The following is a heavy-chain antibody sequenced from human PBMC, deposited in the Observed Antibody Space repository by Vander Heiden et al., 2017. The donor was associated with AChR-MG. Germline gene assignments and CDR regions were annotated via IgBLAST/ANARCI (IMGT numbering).Heavy chain of an antibody. CDR1: GGTFSSYA. Sequence: QVQLVQSGAEVKKPGSSVKVSCKASGGTFSSYAISWVRKAPGQGLEWMGGIIPIFGTANYAQKFQGRVTITADESTSTAYMELSSLRSEDTAVYYCARDPLPPTYDILTGYYIGSDYWGQGTLVTVSS. CDR2: IIPIFGTA. V-gene: IGHV1-69*01. CDR3: ARDPLPPTYDILTGYYIGSDY. J-gene: IGHJ4*02. D-gene: IGHD3-9*01.